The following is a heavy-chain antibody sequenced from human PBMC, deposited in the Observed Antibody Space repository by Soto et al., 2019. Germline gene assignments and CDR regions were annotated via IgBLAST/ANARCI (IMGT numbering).Heavy chain of an antibody. J-gene: IGHJ6*03. CDR1: GFTLSDYY. V-gene: IGHV3-11*01. D-gene: IGHD3-10*01. CDR2: ISSSGTID. Sequence: QVQLVESGGGLVKPGASLRLSCVASGFTLSDYYMSWIRQAPGKGLEWVSYISSSGTIDNYADSVKGRFTISRDNAKNSLFLQMNGLRSEDTAVYYCARRTMGNYYYMDVWGKGTTVTVSS. CDR3: ARRTMGNYYYMDV.